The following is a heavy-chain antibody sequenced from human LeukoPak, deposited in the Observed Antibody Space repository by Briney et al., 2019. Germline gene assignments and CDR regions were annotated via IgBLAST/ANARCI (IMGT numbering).Heavy chain of an antibody. J-gene: IGHJ4*02. D-gene: IGHD6-13*01. V-gene: IGHV1-8*01. CDR3: ARGRTFGIAAAGDLDY. Sequence: ASVKVSCKASGYTFTSYDINWVRQATGQGLEWMGWINPNSGNTDYAQKFQGRVTMTRNTSISRAYMELSSMRSEDTAVYYCARGRTFGIAAAGDLDYWGQGTLVTVSS. CDR1: GYTFTSYD. CDR2: INPNSGNT.